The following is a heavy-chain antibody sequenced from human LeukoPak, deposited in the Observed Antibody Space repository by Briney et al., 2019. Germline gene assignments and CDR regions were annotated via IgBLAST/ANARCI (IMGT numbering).Heavy chain of an antibody. Sequence: AGGSLRLSCAASGFTFSDSYMTWVRQAPGKGLEWVSGINWNGGNTGYADSVKGRFTISRDNAKNSLYLQMNSLRAEDTALYHCARVADLDGFDPWGQGTLVTVSS. J-gene: IGHJ5*02. V-gene: IGHV3-20*01. CDR2: INWNGGNT. CDR3: ARVADLDGFDP. CDR1: GFTFSDSY.